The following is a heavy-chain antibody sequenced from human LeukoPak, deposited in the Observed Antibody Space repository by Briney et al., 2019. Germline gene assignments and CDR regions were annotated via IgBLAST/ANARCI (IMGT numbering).Heavy chain of an antibody. CDR2: ISSSGSTI. D-gene: IGHD5-12*01. V-gene: IGHV3-48*03. CDR3: ARGTGYELLDS. Sequence: GGSLRLSCAASGFIFSSYEMNWVRQAPGKGLEWVSYISSSGSTIYYADSVKGRFTISRDNAKNTLYLQMNSLRADDTAVYYCARGTGYELLDSWGQGTLVAVSS. CDR1: GFIFSSYE. J-gene: IGHJ4*02.